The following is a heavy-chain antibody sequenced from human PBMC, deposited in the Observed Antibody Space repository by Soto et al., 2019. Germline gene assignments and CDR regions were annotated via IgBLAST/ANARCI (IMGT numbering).Heavy chain of an antibody. CDR2: IYPGDSET. Sequence: XESLKISWQCSGDTFANFWVGWVRQLPGKGLDYMGIIYPGDSETRYSPSFHGKVTISADRSIGTAYLQWSSLEASDSAFYFCARSPRSSPYFDYRGQGALVTVSS. D-gene: IGHD6-13*01. CDR1: GDTFANFW. J-gene: IGHJ4*02. CDR3: ARSPRSSPYFDY. V-gene: IGHV5-51*01.